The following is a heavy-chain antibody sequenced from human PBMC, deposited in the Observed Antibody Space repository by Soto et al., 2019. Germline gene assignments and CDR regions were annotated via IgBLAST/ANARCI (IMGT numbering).Heavy chain of an antibody. V-gene: IGHV3-23*05. CDR3: VRVLNHKFFFDL. J-gene: IGHJ4*02. CDR1: GFTFSTYA. Sequence: EGQVVESGGDLVQPGDSLTISCAASGFTFSTYAMSWVRQAPGKGLEWVSGIHKTGTITFYADSVKGRFTISRDNSKNTRYLHMRSLRDGDTAVYYCVRVLNHKFFFDLWGQGTLVTVS. CDR2: IHKTGTIT.